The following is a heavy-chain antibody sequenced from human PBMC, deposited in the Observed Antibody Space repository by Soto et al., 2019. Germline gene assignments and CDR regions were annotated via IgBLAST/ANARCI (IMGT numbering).Heavy chain of an antibody. Sequence: ASVKVSCKASGGTFSSHAISWVRQAPGQGLEWMGGIIPIFGTANYAQKFQGRVTITADKSTSTAYMELSSLRSEDTAVYYCATLVRIYDSSGYAYYFDYWGQGTLVTVSS. CDR2: IIPIFGTA. CDR1: GGTFSSHA. V-gene: IGHV1-69*06. CDR3: ATLVRIYDSSGYAYYFDY. J-gene: IGHJ4*02. D-gene: IGHD3-22*01.